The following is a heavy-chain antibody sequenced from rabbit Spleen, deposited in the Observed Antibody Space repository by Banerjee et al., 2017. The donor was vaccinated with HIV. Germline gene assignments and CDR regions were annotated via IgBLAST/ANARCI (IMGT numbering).Heavy chain of an antibody. V-gene: IGHV1S40*01. J-gene: IGHJ4*01. CDR1: GVSFSGSSY. Sequence: VESGGGLVKPGASLTLTCTASGVSFSGSSYMCWVRQAPGKGLEWIACIETGGSGFTYFASWAKGRFTISKTSSTTVTLQMTSLTAADTATYFCARNFAGREDFNLWGQGTLVTVS. D-gene: IGHD4-2*01. CDR2: IETGGSGFT. CDR3: ARNFAGREDFNL.